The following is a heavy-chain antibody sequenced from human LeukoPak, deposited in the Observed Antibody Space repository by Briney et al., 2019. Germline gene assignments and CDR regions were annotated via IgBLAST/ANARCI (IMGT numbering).Heavy chain of an antibody. J-gene: IGHJ4*02. CDR2: ISPTSGGT. CDR3: ARGGAVAAGDSVDY. Sequence: ASVKVSCKASGYTFTGYYMHWVRQAPGQGLEWMGWISPTSGGTNYAQKFQGRVTMTRDTSISTAYMELSRLRSDDTAVYYCARGGAVAAGDSVDYWGQGTLVTVSS. CDR1: GYTFTGYY. D-gene: IGHD6-19*01. V-gene: IGHV1-2*02.